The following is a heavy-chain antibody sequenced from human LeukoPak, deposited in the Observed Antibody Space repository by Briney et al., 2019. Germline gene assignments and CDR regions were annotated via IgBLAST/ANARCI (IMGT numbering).Heavy chain of an antibody. CDR2: IYYSGST. Sequence: SETLSLTCTVSGGSISSYYWSWIRQPPGKGLEWIGYIYYSGSTNYNPSLKSRVTISVDTSKNQFSLKLSSVTAADTAVYYCARTPNYQQLAYFDYWGRGTLVTVSS. D-gene: IGHD6-13*01. CDR3: ARTPNYQQLAYFDY. V-gene: IGHV4-59*01. CDR1: GGSISSYY. J-gene: IGHJ4*02.